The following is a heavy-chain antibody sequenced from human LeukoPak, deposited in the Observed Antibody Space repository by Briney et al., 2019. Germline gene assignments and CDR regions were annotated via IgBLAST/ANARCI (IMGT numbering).Heavy chain of an antibody. Sequence: PGGSLRLSCAASGFTFSNAWMSWVRQAPGKGLEWVGRIKSKTDGGTTDYAAPVKGRFTISRDDSKNTLYLQKNSLKTEDTAVYYCTTDLLGVVVVAAPGAFDIWGQGTMVTVSS. CDR1: GFTFSNAW. D-gene: IGHD2-15*01. J-gene: IGHJ3*02. V-gene: IGHV3-15*01. CDR3: TTDLLGVVVVAAPGAFDI. CDR2: IKSKTDGGTT.